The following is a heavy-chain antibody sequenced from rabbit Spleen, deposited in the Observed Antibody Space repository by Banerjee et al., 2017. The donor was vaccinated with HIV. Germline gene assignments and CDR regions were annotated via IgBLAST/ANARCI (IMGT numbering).Heavy chain of an antibody. D-gene: IGHD1-1*01. CDR2: IDLLFGTT. CDR3: VRGASSSGYYNL. CDR1: GFSFSAGYY. Sequence: QSLEESGGDLVKPGASLTLTCTASGFSFSAGYYMCWVRQAPGKGLEWIGYIDLLFGTTYYANWVNGRFTISSHNAQNTLYLQLNSLTAADTATYFCVRGASSSGYYNLWGPGTLVTVS. J-gene: IGHJ4*01. V-gene: IGHV1S40*01.